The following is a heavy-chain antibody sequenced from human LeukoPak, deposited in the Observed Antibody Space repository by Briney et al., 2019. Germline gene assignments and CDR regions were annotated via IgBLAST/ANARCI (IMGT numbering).Heavy chain of an antibody. V-gene: IGHV4-4*07. Sequence: SETLSLTCTVSGGSISSHYWSWIRQPAGKGLEWIGRIYTSGSTNYNPSLKSRVTMSVDTSKNQFSLKLNFVTAADTAVYYCARDRGGYTYSHDYWGQGTLVTVSS. CDR2: IYTSGST. D-gene: IGHD5-18*01. CDR1: GGSISSHY. J-gene: IGHJ4*02. CDR3: ARDRGGYTYSHDY.